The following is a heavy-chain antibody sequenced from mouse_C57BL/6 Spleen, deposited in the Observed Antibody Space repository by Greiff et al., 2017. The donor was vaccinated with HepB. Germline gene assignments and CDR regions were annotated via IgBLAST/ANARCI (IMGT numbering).Heavy chain of an antibody. D-gene: IGHD4-1*01. CDR3: ARGNWDEDYFDY. CDR1: GYTFTTYP. J-gene: IGHJ2*01. Sequence: VQLQESGAELVKPGASVKMSCKASGYTFTTYPIEWMKQNHGKSLEWIGNFHPYNDDTKYNEKFKGKATLTVEKSSSTVYLELSRLTSDDSAVYYCARGNWDEDYFDYWGQGTTLTVSS. V-gene: IGHV1-47*01. CDR2: FHPYNDDT.